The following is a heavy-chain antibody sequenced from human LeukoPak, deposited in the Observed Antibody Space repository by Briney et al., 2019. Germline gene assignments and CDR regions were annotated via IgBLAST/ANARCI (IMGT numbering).Heavy chain of an antibody. D-gene: IGHD4-23*01. J-gene: IGHJ4*02. CDR1: GGSISSYY. CDR2: IYYSGTT. Sequence: PSETLSLTCTVSGGSISSYYWSWIRQPPGKGLEWIGSIYYSGTTYYNPSLKSRVTISVDTSKNQFSLKLSSVTAADTAVYYCARNYGGNRRPPNFDCWGQGTLVTVSS. CDR3: ARNYGGNRRPPNFDC. V-gene: IGHV4-39*01.